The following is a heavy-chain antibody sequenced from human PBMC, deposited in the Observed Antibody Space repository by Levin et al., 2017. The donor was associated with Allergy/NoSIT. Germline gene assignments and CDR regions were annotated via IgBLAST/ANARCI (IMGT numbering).Heavy chain of an antibody. J-gene: IGHJ4*02. CDR2: LSGSGGST. D-gene: IGHD2-15*01. V-gene: IGHV3-23*01. Sequence: PGGSLRLSCAASGFTFSNYAMSWVRQAPGKGLEWVSALSGSGGSTYYADSVKGRFTISRDNSKNTLYLQLNSLRAEDTAVYYCATSSGGLDFWGQGALVTVSS. CDR1: GFTFSNYA. CDR3: ATSSGGLDF.